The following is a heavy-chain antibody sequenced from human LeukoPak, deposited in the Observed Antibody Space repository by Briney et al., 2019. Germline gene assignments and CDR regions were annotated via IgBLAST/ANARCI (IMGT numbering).Heavy chain of an antibody. CDR3: THAPDPQTSL. D-gene: IGHD2-2*01. CDR2: ISGSGGST. V-gene: IGHV3-23*01. Sequence: GGSLRLSCAASGFTFSSYAMSWVRQAPGKGLEWVSAISGSGGSTYYADSAKGRFTISRDNSKNTLYLQMNSLRAEDTAVYYCTHAPDPQTSLWGQGTLVTVSS. J-gene: IGHJ4*02. CDR1: GFTFSSYA.